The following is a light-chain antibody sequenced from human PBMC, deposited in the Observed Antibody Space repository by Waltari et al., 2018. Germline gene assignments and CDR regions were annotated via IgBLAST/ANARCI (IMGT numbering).Light chain of an antibody. V-gene: IGKV1-33*01. Sequence: DVQLTQSPSSLSASLRDSVTITCRASQHVNKYFNWYQHRPGEAPKLLIYDTSNLQAGVPSRFSGSGHGTDFSFTISSLQPEDIGTYYCQQYHHLPLTFAGGTKVAVK. CDR1: QHVNKY. CDR2: DTS. CDR3: QQYHHLPLT. J-gene: IGKJ4*01.